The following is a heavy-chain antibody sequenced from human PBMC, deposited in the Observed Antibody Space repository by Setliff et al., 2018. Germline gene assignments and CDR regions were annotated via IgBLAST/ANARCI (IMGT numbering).Heavy chain of an antibody. D-gene: IGHD6-19*01. V-gene: IGHV4-30-4*08. Sequence: PSETLSLTCTVSGGSIDGGDYYWNWIRQPPGKGLEWIGYIYFSGSTYYNPSLKSRVTLSLDTSKNQFSLKLNSVTAADTALYFCAREVAGTYHYFDPWGQGTLVTVS. CDR1: GGSIDGGDYY. J-gene: IGHJ5*02. CDR2: IYFSGST. CDR3: AREVAGTYHYFDP.